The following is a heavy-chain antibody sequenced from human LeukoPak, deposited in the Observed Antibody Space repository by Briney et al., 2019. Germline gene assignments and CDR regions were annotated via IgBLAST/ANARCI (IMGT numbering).Heavy chain of an antibody. D-gene: IGHD3-22*01. CDR1: GFTFSSYA. Sequence: GGSLRLSCAASGFTFSSYAMHWVRQAPGKGLEWVAVISYDGSNKYYADSVKGRFTISRDNSKNTPYLQMNSLRAEDTAVYYCARDREYYDSSGLIGYWGQGTLVTVSS. CDR2: ISYDGSNK. CDR3: ARDREYYDSSGLIGY. J-gene: IGHJ4*02. V-gene: IGHV3-30*04.